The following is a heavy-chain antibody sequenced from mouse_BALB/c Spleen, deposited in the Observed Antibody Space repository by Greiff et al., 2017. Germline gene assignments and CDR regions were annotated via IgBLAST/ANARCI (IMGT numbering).Heavy chain of an antibody. CDR3: ARRDYYYGSRGYFDY. CDR2: ISSGGST. Sequence: DVKLVESGGGLVKPGGSLKLSCAASGFTFSSYAMSWVRQTPEKRLEWVASISSGGSTYYPDSVKGRFTISRDNARNIRYLQMSSLRSEDTAMYYWARRDYYYGSRGYFDYWGQGTTLTVSS. CDR1: GFTFSSYA. D-gene: IGHD1-1*01. J-gene: IGHJ2*01. V-gene: IGHV5-6-5*01.